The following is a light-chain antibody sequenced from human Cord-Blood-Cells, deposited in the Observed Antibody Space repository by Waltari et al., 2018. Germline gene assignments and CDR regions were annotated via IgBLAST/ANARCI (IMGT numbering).Light chain of an antibody. V-gene: IGLV3-1*01. J-gene: IGLJ2*01. CDR3: QAWDSSTDPPGDVV. CDR1: KLGDKY. CDR2: QDS. Sequence: SYELTQPPSVSVSPGQTASITCSGDKLGDKYACWYQQKPGQSPVLVIYQDSKRPSGIPGRFSGSNSGKTATLTISGTQAMDEADYYCQAWDSSTDPPGDVVFGGGTKLTVL.